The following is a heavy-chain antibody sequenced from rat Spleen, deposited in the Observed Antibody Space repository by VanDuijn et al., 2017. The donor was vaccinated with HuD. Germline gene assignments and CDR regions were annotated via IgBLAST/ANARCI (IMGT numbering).Heavy chain of an antibody. Sequence: EVQLQESGPGLVNPSHSPSLTCSVTGYSISSTYRWYWIRYFPGNKLEWMGDIHNAGSTNYDPSLKSQIAITRATSKKQFFLQVNSVTTENTATYYCARSLSYAHYFWYFNFWGPGTMVTVSS. CDR3: ARSLSYAHYFWYFNF. CDR2: IHNAGST. V-gene: IGHV3-3*01. CDR1: GYSISSTYR. D-gene: IGHD1-12*01. J-gene: IGHJ1*01.